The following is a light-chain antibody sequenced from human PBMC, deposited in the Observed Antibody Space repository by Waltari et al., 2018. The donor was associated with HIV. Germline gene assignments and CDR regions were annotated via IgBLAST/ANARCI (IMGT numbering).Light chain of an antibody. Sequence: QSALTQPASVSGSLGQSITISCTGSSSDVGSYNLVSWYQQYPGKAPKLMIYEVSKRPSGVSNRFSGSKSGNTASLTISGLQAEDEADYYCASYAGSITVLFGGGTKLTVL. CDR3: ASYAGSITVL. V-gene: IGLV2-23*02. J-gene: IGLJ2*01. CDR2: EVS. CDR1: SSDVGSYNL.